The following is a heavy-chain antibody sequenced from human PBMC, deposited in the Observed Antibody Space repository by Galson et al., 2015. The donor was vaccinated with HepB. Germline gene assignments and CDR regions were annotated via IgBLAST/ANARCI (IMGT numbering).Heavy chain of an antibody. CDR1: GFSISAYG. D-gene: IGHD1-14*01. Sequence: SLRLSCAASGFSISAYGMHWVRQAPGKGLEWVAVIWYDAINEYYADSVKGRFTISRDNSKNTVSLQMNSLRVEDTAMYYCARRGPETGFYYYYMDVWGKGTTVTVSS. J-gene: IGHJ6*03. CDR3: ARRGPETGFYYYYMDV. CDR2: IWYDAINE. V-gene: IGHV3-33*01.